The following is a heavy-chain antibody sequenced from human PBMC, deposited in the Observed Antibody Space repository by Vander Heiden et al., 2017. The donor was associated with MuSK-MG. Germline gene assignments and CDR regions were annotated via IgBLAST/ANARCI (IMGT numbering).Heavy chain of an antibody. J-gene: IGHJ2*01. CDR3: ARAYCGGDCWRRRGYWYFDL. Sequence: QVQLVQSGAEVKKRGASVKVACRASGYTFPGYYMLGVRQAPGQGLEWMGWINPNSGGTNYAQKFQGRVTMTRDTSISTAYMELSRLRSDDTAVYYCARAYCGGDCWRRRGYWYFDLWGRGTLVTVSS. D-gene: IGHD2-21*02. CDR1: GYTFPGYY. CDR2: INPNSGGT. V-gene: IGHV1-2*02.